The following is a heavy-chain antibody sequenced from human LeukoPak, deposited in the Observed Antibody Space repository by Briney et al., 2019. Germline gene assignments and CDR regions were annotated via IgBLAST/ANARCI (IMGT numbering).Heavy chain of an antibody. J-gene: IGHJ4*02. V-gene: IGHV4-39*07. Sequence: SETLSLTCTVSGGSISSSSYYWGWIRQPPGKGLEWIGSIYSSGSTYYSSSLKSRVTISVDRSKNQFSLKLTSVTAADTAVYYCARVVTADFDYWGQGTLVTVSS. CDR3: ARVVTADFDY. D-gene: IGHD2-21*02. CDR2: IYSSGST. CDR1: GGSISSSSYY.